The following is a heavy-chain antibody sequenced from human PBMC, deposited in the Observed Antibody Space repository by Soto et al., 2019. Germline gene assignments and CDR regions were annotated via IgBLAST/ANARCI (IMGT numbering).Heavy chain of an antibody. CDR3: ARGWGIGYYYGMDV. CDR2: IIPILGIA. J-gene: IGHJ6*02. CDR1: GGTFSSYT. V-gene: IGHV1-69*02. D-gene: IGHD2-8*02. Sequence: QVQLVQSGAEVKKPGSSVKVSCKASGGTFSSYTISWVRQAPGQGLEWVGRIIPILGIANYAQKFQGRVTITADKSTSTAYMELSSLRSEDTAVYYCARGWGIGYYYGMDVWGQGTTVTVSS.